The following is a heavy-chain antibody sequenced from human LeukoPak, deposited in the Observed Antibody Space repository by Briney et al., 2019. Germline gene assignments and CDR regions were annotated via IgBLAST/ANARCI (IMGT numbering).Heavy chain of an antibody. CDR2: IVVGSDKS. V-gene: IGHV1-58*02. D-gene: IGHD6-19*01. J-gene: IGHJ4*02. Sequence: GASVKVSCKASGFTFSSSAIQWVRQARGQRLEWIGLIVVGSDKSNYAQKFQERVTISRDMSTSTAYMELSSLRSEDTAVYYCARDFRAVADTDYWGQGTLVTVSS. CDR1: GFTFSSSA. CDR3: ARDFRAVADTDY.